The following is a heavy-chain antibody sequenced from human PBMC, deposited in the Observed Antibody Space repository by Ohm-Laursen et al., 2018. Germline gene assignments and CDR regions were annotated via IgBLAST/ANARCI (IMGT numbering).Heavy chain of an antibody. V-gene: IGHV4-59*01. CDR1: GGSIISYY. Sequence: SETLSLTCTVSGGSIISYYWCWIQQPPGKGLEYIGHMHSRGSTSYNPSLRSRVRMSVDTSKNQSSLKLSSVTAADTAVYYCARYTSGGLEYWGQGTPVTVSS. CDR2: MHSRGST. CDR3: ARYTSGGLEY. J-gene: IGHJ4*02. D-gene: IGHD2-15*01.